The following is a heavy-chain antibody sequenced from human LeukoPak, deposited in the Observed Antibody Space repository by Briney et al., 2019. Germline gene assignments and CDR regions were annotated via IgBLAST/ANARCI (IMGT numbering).Heavy chain of an antibody. CDR3: ARDSDTLGEFDY. J-gene: IGHJ4*02. D-gene: IGHD3-16*01. Sequence: SETLSLTCTVSGGSISNYYWNWIRQAPGKGLEWIGYIYYTGSTNKNPSLKSRVTMSVDTSKNQFSLNLKSVTPKDTAVYYCARDSDTLGEFDYWGQGTLVTVSS. CDR1: GGSISNYY. CDR2: IYYTGST. V-gene: IGHV4-59*01.